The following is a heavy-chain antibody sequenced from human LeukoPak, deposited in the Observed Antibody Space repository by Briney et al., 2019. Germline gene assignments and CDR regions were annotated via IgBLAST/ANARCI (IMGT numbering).Heavy chain of an antibody. J-gene: IGHJ4*02. D-gene: IGHD3-22*01. V-gene: IGHV1-8*01. Sequence: ASVKVSCKASGYTFTSYDINWVRQATGQGLEWMGWMNPNSGNTGYAQKFQGRVTMTRNTSISTAYMELSSLRSEDTAVYYCARDSSTWRSFDYWGQGTLVTVSS. CDR1: GYTFTSYD. CDR2: MNPNSGNT. CDR3: ARDSSTWRSFDY.